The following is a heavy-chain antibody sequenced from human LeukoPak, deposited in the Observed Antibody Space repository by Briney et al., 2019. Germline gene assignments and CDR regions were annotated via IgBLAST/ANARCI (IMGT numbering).Heavy chain of an antibody. CDR2: IYANGGT. V-gene: IGHV4-4*07. CDR1: GGSISGYY. D-gene: IGHD5-18*01. Sequence: SETLSLTCTVSGGSISGYYWNWIRQSAGKGLEWIGRIYANGGTNYNPSLRSRVSMSVDTSKNQFSLKLTSVTAADTAIYYCARDFTRNSYAVAEFFPPGGQGTLVSVSS. J-gene: IGHJ1*01. CDR3: ARDFTRNSYAVAEFFPP.